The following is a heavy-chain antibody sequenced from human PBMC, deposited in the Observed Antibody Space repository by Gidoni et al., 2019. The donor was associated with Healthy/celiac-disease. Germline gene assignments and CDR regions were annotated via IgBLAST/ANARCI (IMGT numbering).Heavy chain of an antibody. J-gene: IGHJ4*02. Sequence: QVQLQESGPGLVKPSETLSLTCTASGGSISSYYWSWIRQPPGKGLEWIGYIYYSGSTNYNPSLKSRVTISVDTSKNQFSLKLSSVTAADTAVYYCARDRGGRDGYVLGYWGQGTLVTVSS. CDR2: IYYSGST. D-gene: IGHD5-12*01. CDR3: ARDRGGRDGYVLGY. V-gene: IGHV4-59*01. CDR1: GGSISSYY.